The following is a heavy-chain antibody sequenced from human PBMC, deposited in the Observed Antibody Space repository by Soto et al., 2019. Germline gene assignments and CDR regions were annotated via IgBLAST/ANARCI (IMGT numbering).Heavy chain of an antibody. J-gene: IGHJ5*01. CDR3: ARDRYFYDSRGYYRTLDS. CDR2: IFHSGIT. V-gene: IGHV4-59*11. D-gene: IGHD3-22*01. CDR1: GDSFSNHY. Sequence: LSLTCAISGDSFSNHYWTWIRQSPGKGLEWIGYIFHSGITDYNPSVKSRVTISIDKSRNLFSLNLTSVTAADTAVYYCARDRYFYDSRGYYRTLDSWGQGTLVTVSS.